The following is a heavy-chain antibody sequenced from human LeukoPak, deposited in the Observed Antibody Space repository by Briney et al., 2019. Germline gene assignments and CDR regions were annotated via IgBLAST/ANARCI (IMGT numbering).Heavy chain of an antibody. CDR3: AKAGRDIVVVVAAIYFDY. D-gene: IGHD2-15*01. V-gene: IGHV3-23*01. J-gene: IGHJ4*02. CDR1: GFTFSSYA. CDR2: ISGSGGST. Sequence: GGSLRLSCAASGFTFSSYAMSWVRQAPGKGLEWVSAISGSGGSTYYADSVKGRFTISRDNSKNTLYLQMNSLRAEDTAVYYRAKAGRDIVVVVAAIYFDYWGQGTLVTVSS.